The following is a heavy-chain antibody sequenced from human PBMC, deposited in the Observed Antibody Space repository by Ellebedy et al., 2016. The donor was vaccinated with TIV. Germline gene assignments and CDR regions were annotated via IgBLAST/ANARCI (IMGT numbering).Heavy chain of an antibody. V-gene: IGHV1-2*02. J-gene: IGHJ4*02. D-gene: IGHD1-26*01. Sequence: AASVNVSCKGSGYTFTGYYMHWVRQAPGQGLEWRGWINPNSGDTNYAQKFQGRVTMTRDTSISTAYMELSRLRSDDTAVYYCARWDLDLDYWGQGTLVTVSS. CDR3: ARWDLDLDY. CDR1: GYTFTGYY. CDR2: INPNSGDT.